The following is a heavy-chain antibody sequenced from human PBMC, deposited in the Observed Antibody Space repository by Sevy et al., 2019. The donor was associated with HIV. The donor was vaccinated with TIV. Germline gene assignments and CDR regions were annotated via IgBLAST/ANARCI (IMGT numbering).Heavy chain of an antibody. CDR3: ARDRSGTNWFDP. D-gene: IGHD1-1*01. J-gene: IGHJ5*02. CDR1: GGTFSSYA. Sequence: ASVKVSCKASGGTFSSYAISWVRQAPGQGLEWMGGIIPIFGTANYAQKFQGRVTITADESTSTAYMELSSLRSEDTAVYYCARDRSGTNWFDPWGQRTLVTVSS. CDR2: IIPIFGTA. V-gene: IGHV1-69*13.